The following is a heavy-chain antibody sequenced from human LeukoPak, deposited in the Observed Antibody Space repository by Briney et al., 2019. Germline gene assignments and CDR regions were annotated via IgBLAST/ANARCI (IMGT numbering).Heavy chain of an antibody. Sequence: ASVKVSCKASGGTFSSYAISWVRQAPGQGLEWMGGIIPIFGTANYAQKFQGRVTITTDESTSTAYMELSSLRSEDTAVYYCARVRTQLANYYYYYMDVWGKGTTVTVSS. V-gene: IGHV1-69*05. D-gene: IGHD6-13*01. CDR2: IIPIFGTA. CDR3: ARVRTQLANYYYYYMDV. J-gene: IGHJ6*03. CDR1: GGTFSSYA.